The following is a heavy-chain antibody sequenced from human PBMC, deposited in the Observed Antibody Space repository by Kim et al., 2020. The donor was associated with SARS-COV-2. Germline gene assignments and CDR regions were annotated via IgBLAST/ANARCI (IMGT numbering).Heavy chain of an antibody. CDR1: GLTLSSSW. V-gene: IGHV3-7*01. Sequence: GGSLRLSCAASGLTLSSSWMNWVRQAPGKGLEWVATIKEDGSEKYYVDSVKGRFTISRDNAKNSLFLQMNSLRVEDTAVYYCTRVSRSDGGDYWGQGTLVTVSS. CDR2: IKEDGSEK. CDR3: TRVSRSDGGDY. D-gene: IGHD1-26*01. J-gene: IGHJ4*02.